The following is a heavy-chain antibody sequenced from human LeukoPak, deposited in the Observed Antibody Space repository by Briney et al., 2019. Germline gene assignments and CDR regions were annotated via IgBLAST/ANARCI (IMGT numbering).Heavy chain of an antibody. CDR2: IKPDSGDT. CDR1: GYTSTDYY. CDR3: ARFDQDWGTFDY. D-gene: IGHD7-27*01. V-gene: IGHV1-2*02. Sequence: ASVKVSCKASGYTSTDYYMHWVRQAPGQGLEWMGWIKPDSGDTHYVQKFQGRVTMTRDTSITTAYMELRLSSHDTAVYYCARFDQDWGTFDYWGQGTLVTVSS. J-gene: IGHJ4*02.